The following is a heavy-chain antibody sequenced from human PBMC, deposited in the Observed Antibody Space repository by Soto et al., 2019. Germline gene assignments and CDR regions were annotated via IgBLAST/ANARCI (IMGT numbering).Heavy chain of an antibody. V-gene: IGHV1-69*06. Sequence: QVQLVQSGAEVKKPGSSVKVSCKASGGTFSSYAISWVRQAPGQGLEWMGGIIPIFGTTNYAQKFQGRVTITADKSASTAYMELSSLRSEDTAVYYCARAPLGYCTNGVCYYNWFDPWGKGTLVTVSS. D-gene: IGHD2-8*01. J-gene: IGHJ5*02. CDR2: IIPIFGTT. CDR3: ARAPLGYCTNGVCYYNWFDP. CDR1: GGTFSSYA.